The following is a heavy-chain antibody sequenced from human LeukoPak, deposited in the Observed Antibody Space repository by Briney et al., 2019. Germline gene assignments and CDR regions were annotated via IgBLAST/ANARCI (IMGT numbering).Heavy chain of an antibody. CDR1: VGSISSSSYY. CDR2: IYYSVST. D-gene: IGHD6-6*01. Sequence: SETLSLTCTVSVGSISSSSYYWGWIRQPPGGGLEWIGWIYYSVSTYYHPPLKGRFTISVDTSKNQFSLKLSSVTAADTDVYYCARIENSSSCEVFDYWGQGNLVTVSS. CDR3: ARIENSSSCEVFDY. V-gene: IGHV4-39*01. J-gene: IGHJ4*02.